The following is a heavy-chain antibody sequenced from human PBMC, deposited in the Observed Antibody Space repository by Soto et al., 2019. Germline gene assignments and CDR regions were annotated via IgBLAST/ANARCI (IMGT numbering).Heavy chain of an antibody. CDR2: IYHSGGT. CDR3: ATHVLATPEGKRGWFDP. V-gene: IGHV4-4*02. D-gene: IGHD2-15*01. CDR1: GGSISSSNW. Sequence: QVQLQESGPGLVKPSGTLSLTCAVSGGSISSSNWWSWVRQSPGKGLEWIGEIYHSGGTNYNPSFRPRVLNSEAKSKNHFSLQLNSVPAADTAFYYCATHVLATPEGKRGWFDPGGLATLVTVSS. J-gene: IGHJ5*02.